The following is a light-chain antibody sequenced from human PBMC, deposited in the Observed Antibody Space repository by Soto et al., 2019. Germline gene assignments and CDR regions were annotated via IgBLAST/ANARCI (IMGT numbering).Light chain of an antibody. J-gene: IGKJ3*01. CDR3: QTYNSAPFT. V-gene: IGKV1-27*01. Sequence: DIQMTQSPSSLSASVGDRVTITCRASQGISNYLAWYQQKPGKVPKLLIYAASTLQSGVPSRFSGSGSGTDFTLTISSLPPEDVATYYCQTYNSAPFTFGPGTKVDIK. CDR1: QGISNY. CDR2: AAS.